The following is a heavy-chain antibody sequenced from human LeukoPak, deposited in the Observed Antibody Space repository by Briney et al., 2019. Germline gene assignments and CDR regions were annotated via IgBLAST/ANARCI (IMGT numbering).Heavy chain of an antibody. V-gene: IGHV1-69*05. CDR2: IIPIFGTA. CDR3: ARRSQRGFDP. D-gene: IGHD6-25*01. Sequence: SVKVSCKASGGTFSSYAISWVGQAPGQGLEWMGRIIPIFGTANYAQKFHGRVTITTDESTSTAYMELSSLRSEDMAVYYCARRSQRGFDPWGQGTLVTVSS. J-gene: IGHJ5*02. CDR1: GGTFSSYA.